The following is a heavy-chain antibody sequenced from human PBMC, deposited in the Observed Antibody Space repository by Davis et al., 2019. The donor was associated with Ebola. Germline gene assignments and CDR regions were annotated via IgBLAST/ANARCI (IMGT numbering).Heavy chain of an antibody. D-gene: IGHD3-16*01. CDR1: GGSVGSDY. CDR2: ISNGGRT. CDR3: AREAGGGAFDI. V-gene: IGHV4-59*02. Sequence: SETLSLTCSVSGGSVGSDYWSWIRQSPGKGLEWIAFISNGGRTIYNPSLRGRVTISIDTSKNQFSLEVRSVTAADTAVYYCAREAGGGAFDIWGQGTMITVSS. J-gene: IGHJ3*02.